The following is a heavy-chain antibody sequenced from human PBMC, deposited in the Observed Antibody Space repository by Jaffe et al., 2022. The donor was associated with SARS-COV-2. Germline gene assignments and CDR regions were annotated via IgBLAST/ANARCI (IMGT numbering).Heavy chain of an antibody. CDR2: IYHSGKT. V-gene: IGHV4-38-2*02. D-gene: IGHD5-12*01. J-gene: IGHJ5*02. CDR3: ARVHYSGTLGWFDP. Sequence: QVQLQESGPGLVKPSETLSLTCTVSGYSINSVNYWGWIRQPPGKGLEWIGQIYHSGKTYYNPSLMSRVTISVDTSKSQFSLTLNSVTATDTAVYYCARVHYSGTLGWFDPWGQGTLVTVSS. CDR1: GYSINSVNY.